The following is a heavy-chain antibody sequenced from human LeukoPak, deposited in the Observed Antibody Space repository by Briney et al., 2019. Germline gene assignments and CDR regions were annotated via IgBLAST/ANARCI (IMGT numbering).Heavy chain of an antibody. CDR3: ARGRLRGAKLDY. V-gene: IGHV4-34*01. CDR2: INHSGST. J-gene: IGHJ4*02. D-gene: IGHD4/OR15-4a*01. CDR1: GGSFSGYY. Sequence: SETLSLTCAVYGGSFSGYYWSWIRQPPRKGLEWIGEINHSGSTNYNPSLKSRVTISVDTSKNQFSLKLSSVTAADTAVYYCARGRLRGAKLDYWGQGTLVTVSS.